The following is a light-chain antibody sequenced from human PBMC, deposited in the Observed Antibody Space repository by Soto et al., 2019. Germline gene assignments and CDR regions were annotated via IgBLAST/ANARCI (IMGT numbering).Light chain of an antibody. Sequence: EIVITQSPATLSVSPVERATLSCSSSQSVSSDLAWYQQKPCQAPRLLIYGASTRATDIPATFSGSGSGTEFTLTISSLQSEDFAVYYCQQYNNWPPVTFGGGTKVDI. CDR3: QQYNNWPPVT. CDR2: GAS. J-gene: IGKJ4*01. V-gene: IGKV3-15*01. CDR1: QSVSSD.